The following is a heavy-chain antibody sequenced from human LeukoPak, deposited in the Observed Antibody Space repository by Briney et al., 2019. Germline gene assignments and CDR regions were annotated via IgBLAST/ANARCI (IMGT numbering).Heavy chain of an antibody. V-gene: IGHV3-48*01. Sequence: GGSLRLSCAASGFTFSSYSMNWVRQAPGKGLEWVSYISSSSSTIYYADSVEGRFTISRDNAKNSLYLQMNSLRAEDTAVYYCARDQYYDFWSGYSPGIWGQGTMVTVSS. J-gene: IGHJ3*02. D-gene: IGHD3-3*01. CDR3: ARDQYYDFWSGYSPGI. CDR1: GFTFSSYS. CDR2: ISSSSSTI.